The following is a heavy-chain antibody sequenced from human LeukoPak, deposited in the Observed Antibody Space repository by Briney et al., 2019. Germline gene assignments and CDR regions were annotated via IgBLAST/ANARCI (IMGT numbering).Heavy chain of an antibody. V-gene: IGHV4-59*08. Sequence: QASETLSLTCTVSGGSISSYYWSWIRQPPGKGLEWIGYIYYSGSTNYNPSLKSRVTISVDTSKNQFSLKLSSVTAADTAVYYCARHGRYLAQGPLWFGELSQIQNWFDPWGQGTLVTVSS. CDR1: GGSISSYY. D-gene: IGHD3-10*01. CDR3: ARHGRYLAQGPLWFGELSQIQNWFDP. CDR2: IYYSGST. J-gene: IGHJ5*02.